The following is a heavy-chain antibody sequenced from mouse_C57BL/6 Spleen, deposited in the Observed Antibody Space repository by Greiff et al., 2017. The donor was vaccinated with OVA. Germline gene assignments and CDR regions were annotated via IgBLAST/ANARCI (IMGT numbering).Heavy chain of an antibody. CDR3: ARHYGSRAWYFDY. CDR1: GFTFSDYG. J-gene: IGHJ2*01. V-gene: IGHV5-17*01. Sequence: EVKLMESGGGLVKPGGSLKLSCEASGFTFSDYGMHWVRQAPEKGLEWVAYISSGSSTIYYADTVKGRFTIARDNAKNTLFLQMTSLRSEDTAMYYCARHYGSRAWYFDYWGQGTTLTVSS. D-gene: IGHD1-1*01. CDR2: ISSGSSTI.